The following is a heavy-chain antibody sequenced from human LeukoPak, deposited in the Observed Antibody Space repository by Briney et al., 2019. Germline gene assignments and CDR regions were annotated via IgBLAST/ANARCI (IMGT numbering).Heavy chain of an antibody. J-gene: IGHJ4*02. V-gene: IGHV3-23*01. CDR2: MSGSGGST. CDR1: GFTFSSYA. D-gene: IGHD2-15*01. Sequence: TGGSLRLSCAASGFTFSSYAMTWVRQAPGKGLEWVSAMSGSGGSTYYADSVKGRFTISRDNSKNTLYLQMNSLRAEDTAAYYCAKDVCSGGSCHFDYWGQGTLVTVSS. CDR3: AKDVCSGGSCHFDY.